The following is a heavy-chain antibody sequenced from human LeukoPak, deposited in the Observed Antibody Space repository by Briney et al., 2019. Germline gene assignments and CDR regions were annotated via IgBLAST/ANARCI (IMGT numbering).Heavy chain of an antibody. Sequence: PGGSLRLSCAASGFTFSSYGIHWVRQAPGKGLEWVAFIWYDGSNKYYADSVKGRFTISRDNSKNTLYLQMNSLRPEDTAVYYCAKGEGSSWYRPQNFDYWGQGTLVTVSS. J-gene: IGHJ4*02. CDR1: GFTFSSYG. D-gene: IGHD6-13*01. V-gene: IGHV3-30*02. CDR2: IWYDGSNK. CDR3: AKGEGSSWYRPQNFDY.